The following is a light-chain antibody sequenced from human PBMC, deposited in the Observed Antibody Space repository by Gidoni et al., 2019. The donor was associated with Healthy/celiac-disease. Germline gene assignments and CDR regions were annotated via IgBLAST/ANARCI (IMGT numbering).Light chain of an antibody. Sequence: DIQLTQSPSSLAASVGDRGTITCRASQSISSYLNRYQQKPGKAPKLLIYSAASLQSGVPSRFSGSRSGTDFSLTISSLQPEEFATDYCQQSYSTPPTFGGGTKVEIK. CDR1: QSISSY. J-gene: IGKJ4*01. CDR2: SAA. CDR3: QQSYSTPPT. V-gene: IGKV1-39*01.